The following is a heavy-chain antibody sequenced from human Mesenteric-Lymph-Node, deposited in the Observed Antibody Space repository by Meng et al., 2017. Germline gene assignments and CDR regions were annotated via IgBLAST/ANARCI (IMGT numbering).Heavy chain of an antibody. D-gene: IGHD3-22*01. J-gene: IGHJ4*02. Sequence: VDLVHSGADLKKPGASVNVSCKASGYTFTSYTMNWVRQAPGQGLEWMGWINTNTGNPTYAQGFTGRFVFSLDASVSTAYLQIGSLKAEDTAVYYRARGDYYDSSGLDYWGQGTLVTVSS. CDR2: INTNTGNP. CDR3: ARGDYYDSSGLDY. V-gene: IGHV7-4-1*01. CDR1: GYTFTSYT.